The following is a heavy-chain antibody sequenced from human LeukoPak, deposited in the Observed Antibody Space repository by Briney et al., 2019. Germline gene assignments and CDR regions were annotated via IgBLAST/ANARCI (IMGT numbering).Heavy chain of an antibody. D-gene: IGHD6-19*01. J-gene: IGHJ5*02. V-gene: IGHV4-39*01. CDR3: ARVSSGWYHLNWFDP. Sequence: PSETLSLTCTVSGGSISSSSYYWGWIRQPPGKGLEWIGSIYYSGSTYYNPSLKSRVTISVDTSKNQFSLKLSSVTAADTAVYYCARVSSGWYHLNWFDPWGQGTLVTVSS. CDR2: IYYSGST. CDR1: GGSISSSSYY.